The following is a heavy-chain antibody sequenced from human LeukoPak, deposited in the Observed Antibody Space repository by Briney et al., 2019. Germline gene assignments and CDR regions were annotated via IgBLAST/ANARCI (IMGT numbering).Heavy chain of an antibody. CDR1: GFTFSSYS. V-gene: IGHV3-21*01. J-gene: IGHJ6*03. CDR3: ARDSYSSSWYPHYYYYYYMDV. Sequence: GGSLRLSCAASGFTFSSYSMNWVRQAPGKGLEWVSSISSSSSYIYYADSVKGRFTISRDNAKNSLYLQMNSLRAEDTAVYYCARDSYSSSWYPHYYYYYYMDVWGKGTTVTVSS. CDR2: ISSSSSYI. D-gene: IGHD6-13*01.